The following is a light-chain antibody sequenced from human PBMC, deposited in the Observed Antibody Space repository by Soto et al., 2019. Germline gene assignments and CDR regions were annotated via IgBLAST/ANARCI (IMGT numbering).Light chain of an antibody. CDR3: QQYGSSPEDT. Sequence: EIVLTQSPGTLSLSPGERATLSCRASQSVSSSYLAWYQQKPGQAPRLLIYGASSRATGIPDRFSGSGSGTHLTLTISRLEPEDFAVYYCQQYGSSPEDTFGQGTQLEIK. J-gene: IGKJ2*01. CDR1: QSVSSSY. V-gene: IGKV3-20*01. CDR2: GAS.